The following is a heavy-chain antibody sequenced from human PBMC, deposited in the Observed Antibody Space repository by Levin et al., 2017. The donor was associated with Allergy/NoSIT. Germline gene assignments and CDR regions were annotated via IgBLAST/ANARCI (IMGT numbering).Heavy chain of an antibody. CDR3: ARSYGSGSPLDY. V-gene: IGHV3-30-3*01. J-gene: IGHJ4*02. CDR2: ISYDGSNK. CDR1: GFTFSSYA. Sequence: GGSLRLSCAASGFTFSSYAMHWVRQAPGKGLEWVAVISYDGSNKYYADSVKGRFTISRDNSKNTLYLQMNSLRAEDTAVYYCARSYGSGSPLDYWGQGTLVTVSS. D-gene: IGHD3-10*01.